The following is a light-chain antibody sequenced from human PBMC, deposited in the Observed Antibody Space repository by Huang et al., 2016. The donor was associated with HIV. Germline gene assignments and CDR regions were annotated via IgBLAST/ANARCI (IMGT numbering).Light chain of an antibody. CDR2: GAS. CDR1: QTVTNN. V-gene: IGKV3-15*01. J-gene: IGKJ4*01. Sequence: MTQSPAILSVSPGERASLSCRTSQTVTNNLAWYQHRPGQAPRVLIYGASNRAAGVPARFSGSGSGTDFTLTISSLQSEDFGIYYCHQYDNWPPAFGGGTRVEVK. CDR3: HQYDNWPPA.